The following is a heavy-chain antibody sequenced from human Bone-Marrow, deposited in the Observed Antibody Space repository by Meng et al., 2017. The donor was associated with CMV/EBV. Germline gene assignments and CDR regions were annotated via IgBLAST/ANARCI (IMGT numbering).Heavy chain of an antibody. V-gene: IGHV1-69*12. J-gene: IGHJ5*02. CDR3: ARGEGLLGDWFDP. CDR2: INHIFGTA. CDR1: GGTFSSYA. D-gene: IGHD2-8*02. Sequence: QVQLVTARAEGKNAGASVKVSCKASGGTFSSYAFSWVRQAPGKGLEWMGGINHIFGTANYPQKFQGRVTITADEYTRIAYMELSSLRSEDTAVYYCARGEGLLGDWFDPWGQGTLVTVSS.